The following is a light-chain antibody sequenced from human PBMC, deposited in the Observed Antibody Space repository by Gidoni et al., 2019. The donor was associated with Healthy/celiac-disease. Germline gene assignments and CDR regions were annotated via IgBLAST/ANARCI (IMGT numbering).Light chain of an antibody. V-gene: IGKV1-39*01. Sequence: DIQMTQSPSSLSASVGDRVTITCRASQSISSYLNWYQQKPGKAPKLLIYAASSLQSGVPSRFSGSGSGTDFTLTLSSLPPEDFATYYCQQSYSTPPALTFGGGTKVEIK. CDR1: QSISSY. CDR3: QQSYSTPPALT. CDR2: AAS. J-gene: IGKJ4*01.